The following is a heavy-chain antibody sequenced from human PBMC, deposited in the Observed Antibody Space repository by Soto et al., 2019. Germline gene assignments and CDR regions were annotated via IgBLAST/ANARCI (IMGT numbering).Heavy chain of an antibody. V-gene: IGHV4-34*01. D-gene: IGHD2-15*01. J-gene: IGHJ6*02. Sequence: SETLSLTCAVYGGSFSGYYWSWIRQPPGKGLQWIGEINHSGSTNFNPSLKSRVTISVDTSKNQFSLKLSSVTAADTAVYYCARAAPRYCSGGSCYYALDVWGPGTTVTVSS. CDR3: ARAAPRYCSGGSCYYALDV. CDR2: INHSGST. CDR1: GGSFSGYY.